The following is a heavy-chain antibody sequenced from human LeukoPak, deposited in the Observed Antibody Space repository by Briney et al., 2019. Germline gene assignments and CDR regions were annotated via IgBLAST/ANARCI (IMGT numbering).Heavy chain of an antibody. CDR1: GFTFTNYG. Sequence: GASLRLSCVASGFTFTNYGMMWVRQAPGKGLVWVSYINSDGRSTTYADSVKGRFTIARDNAKNTLYLQMSSLRAEDTAMYYCARNSNGMSNWGQGTLVIVSS. CDR2: INSDGRST. CDR3: ARNSNGMSN. D-gene: IGHD2-8*01. V-gene: IGHV3-74*01. J-gene: IGHJ4*02.